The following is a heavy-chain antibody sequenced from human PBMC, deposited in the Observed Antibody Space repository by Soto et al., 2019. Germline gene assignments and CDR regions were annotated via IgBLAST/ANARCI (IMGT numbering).Heavy chain of an antibody. V-gene: IGHV4-59*01. CDR3: ARAYCSSYYYYYYMDV. Sequence: SETLSLTCTVSGGFIISYYWSWIRQPPGKGLEWIGYIYYSGSTNYNPSLKSRVTISVDTSKNQFSLKLSSVTAADTAVYYCARAYCSSYYYYYYMDVWGKGTTVSVSS. CDR1: GGFIISYY. D-gene: IGHD2-2*01. CDR2: IYYSGST. J-gene: IGHJ6*03.